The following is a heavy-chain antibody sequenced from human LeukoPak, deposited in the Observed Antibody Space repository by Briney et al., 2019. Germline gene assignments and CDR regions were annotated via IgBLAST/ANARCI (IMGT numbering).Heavy chain of an antibody. CDR3: ARQFSSGWYYFDY. CDR1: GFTLSSYA. J-gene: IGHJ4*02. D-gene: IGHD6-19*01. V-gene: IGHV3-30*04. CDR2: ISYDGSNK. Sequence: GGSLRLSCAASGFTLSSYAMSWVRQAPGKGLEWVAVISYDGSNKYYADSVKGRFTISRDNSKNTLYLQMNSLRAEDTAVYYCARQFSSGWYYFDYWGQGTLVTVSS.